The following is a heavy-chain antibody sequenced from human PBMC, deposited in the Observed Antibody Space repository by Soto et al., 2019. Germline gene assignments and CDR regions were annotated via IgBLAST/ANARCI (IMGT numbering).Heavy chain of an antibody. V-gene: IGHV3-53*02. Sequence: EVQLVETGGGLIQPGGSVRLSCAASGFAVSSNFVNWVRQAPGKGLEWVSVIYSGGNTYYADSAKGRFTISRDNSKNTVYLQMNSLRAEDTALYYCARGTDNAKIRFDPRGQGTLVTVSS. CDR2: IYSGGNT. CDR1: GFAVSSNF. CDR3: ARGTDNAKIRFDP. J-gene: IGHJ5*02. D-gene: IGHD1-1*01.